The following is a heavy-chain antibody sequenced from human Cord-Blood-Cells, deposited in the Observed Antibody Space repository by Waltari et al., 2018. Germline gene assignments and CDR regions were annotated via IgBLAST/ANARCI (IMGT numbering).Heavy chain of an antibody. J-gene: IGHJ3*02. Sequence: EVQLVESGGGLVKPGGSLRLCCAASGFTFSCMSMNWVRQATGKGLEWVSYISSSSSYICYAESVNGRYTVSWDNVKTSLYLQMNNLRAEDTAVYYCAISTGLYRDAVDICDQ. CDR1: GFTFSCMS. D-gene: IGHD6-19*01. CDR2: ISSSSSYI. V-gene: IGHV3-21*01. CDR3: AISTGLYRDAVDI.